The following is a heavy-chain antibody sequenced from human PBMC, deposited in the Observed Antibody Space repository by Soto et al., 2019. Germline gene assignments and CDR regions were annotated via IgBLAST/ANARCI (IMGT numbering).Heavy chain of an antibody. CDR3: ARDHRCGTEAFDF. CDR2: ISAYNGNT. Sequence: QVQLVQSGAEVKKPGASVKVSCKASGYTFTSFGISWVRQAPGQGLEWMGWISAYNGNTNYAENLQGRVTMTTDPFTRTAFMELRSLRSDDPAVYYCARDHRCGTEAFDFWGQGTMVTVSS. D-gene: IGHD1-26*01. V-gene: IGHV1-18*01. CDR1: GYTFTSFG. J-gene: IGHJ3*01.